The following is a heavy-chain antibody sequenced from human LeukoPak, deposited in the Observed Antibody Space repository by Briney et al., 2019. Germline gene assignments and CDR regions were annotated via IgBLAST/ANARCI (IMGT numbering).Heavy chain of an antibody. CDR2: IKSDGST. Sequence: GGSPRLSCAASGFTFSTYWMHWVRQAPGKGLVWVSRIKSDGSTNYADSVKGRFTISRDNANNTLSLQMNSLRPEDTGVYYCARAPSEIGGYYPEYFRHWGQGTLVTVSS. J-gene: IGHJ1*01. D-gene: IGHD3-22*01. CDR1: GFTFSTYW. CDR3: ARAPSEIGGYYPEYFRH. V-gene: IGHV3-74*01.